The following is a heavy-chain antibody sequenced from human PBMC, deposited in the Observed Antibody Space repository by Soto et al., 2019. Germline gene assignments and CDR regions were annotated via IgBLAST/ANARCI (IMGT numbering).Heavy chain of an antibody. Sequence: ASVKVSCKASGVTFSSYAISWVRQAPGQGLEWMGGIIPIFGTANYAQKFQGRVTITADESTSTAYMELSSLRSEDTAVYYCARDGAGFLRPAHYYYGMDVWGQGTTVTVSS. D-gene: IGHD3-3*01. CDR1: GVTFSSYA. J-gene: IGHJ6*02. CDR2: IIPIFGTA. V-gene: IGHV1-69*13. CDR3: ARDGAGFLRPAHYYYGMDV.